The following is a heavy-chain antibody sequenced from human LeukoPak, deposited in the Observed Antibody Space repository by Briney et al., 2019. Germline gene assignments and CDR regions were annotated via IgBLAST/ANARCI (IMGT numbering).Heavy chain of an antibody. CDR1: GFTFSSYA. CDR2: ISGSGGST. D-gene: IGHD3-22*01. V-gene: IGHV3-23*01. Sequence: GGSLRLSCAASGFTFSSYAMSWVRQAPGKGLEWVSAISGSGGSTYYADSVKGRFTISRDNSKNTLYLQMNSLRAEDTAVYYCARGIHYYDSSGYYYGYWGQGTLVTVSS. J-gene: IGHJ4*02. CDR3: ARGIHYYDSSGYYYGY.